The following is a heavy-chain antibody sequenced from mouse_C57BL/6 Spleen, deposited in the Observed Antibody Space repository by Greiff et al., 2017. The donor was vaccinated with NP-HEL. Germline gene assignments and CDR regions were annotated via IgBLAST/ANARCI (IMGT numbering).Heavy chain of an antibody. D-gene: IGHD1-1*01. Sequence: QVQLQQPGTELVKPGASVKLSCKASGYTFPSYWMHWVKQRPGPGLEWIGHINPSNGGPNYNEKFTSKATLTVDKSSSTAYMQLSSLTSEDSAVYYCAREGITTVVADDWGQGTTLTVSS. CDR1: GYTFPSYW. CDR3: AREGITTVVADD. J-gene: IGHJ2*01. CDR2: INPSNGGP. V-gene: IGHV1-53*01.